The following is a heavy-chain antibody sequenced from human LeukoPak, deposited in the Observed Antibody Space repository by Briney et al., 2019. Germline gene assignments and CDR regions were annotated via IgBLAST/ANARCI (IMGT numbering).Heavy chain of an antibody. Sequence: PSETLSLTCTVSGGSISSSSYYWGWIRQPPGKGLEWIGSIYYSGSTYYNPSLKSRVTISVDTSKNQFSLELSSVTAADTAVYYCARSFDWLSNNWFDPWGQGTLVTVSS. CDR1: GGSISSSSYY. D-gene: IGHD3-9*01. V-gene: IGHV4-39*01. J-gene: IGHJ5*02. CDR2: IYYSGST. CDR3: ARSFDWLSNNWFDP.